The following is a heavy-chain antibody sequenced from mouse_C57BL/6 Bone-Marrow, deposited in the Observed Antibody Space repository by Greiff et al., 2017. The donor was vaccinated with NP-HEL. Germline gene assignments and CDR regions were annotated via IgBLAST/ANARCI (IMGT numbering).Heavy chain of an antibody. CDR1: GYSITSGYY. CDR3: ARYDYEDFDV. D-gene: IGHD2-4*01. J-gene: IGHJ1*03. CDR2: ISYDGSN. Sequence: EVKVEESGPGLVKPSQSLSLTCSVTGYSITSGYYWNWIRQFPGNKLEWMGYISYDGSNNYNPSLKNRISITRDTSKNQFFLKLNSVTTEDTATYYCARYDYEDFDVWGTGTTVTVSS. V-gene: IGHV3-6*01.